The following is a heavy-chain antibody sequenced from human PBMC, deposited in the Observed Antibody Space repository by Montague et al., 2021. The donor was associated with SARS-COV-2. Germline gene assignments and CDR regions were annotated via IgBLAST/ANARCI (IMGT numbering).Heavy chain of an antibody. Sequence: SLRLSFAASGFTFSDYYMNWIRQAPGKGLEWISYISDTGSTIYYADSVXGRFAVSRDNTKNSLYLQMNSLRAEDTAVYYCAKALMTYGGNSPVDQWGQGTLVTVSS. V-gene: IGHV3-11*01. CDR1: GFTFSDYY. D-gene: IGHD4-23*01. J-gene: IGHJ4*02. CDR2: ISDTGSTI. CDR3: AKALMTYGGNSPVDQ.